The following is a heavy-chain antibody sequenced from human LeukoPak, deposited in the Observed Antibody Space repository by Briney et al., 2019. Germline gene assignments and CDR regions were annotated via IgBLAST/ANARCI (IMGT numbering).Heavy chain of an antibody. CDR3: ATTGGGSADY. Sequence: PETLSLTCTVSGGSISSYYWSWIRQPPGKGLEWIGYIYYSGSTNYNPSLKSRVTISVDTSKNQFSLKLSSVTAADTAVYYCATTGGGSADYWGQGTLVTVSS. V-gene: IGHV4-59*08. CDR2: IYYSGST. D-gene: IGHD2-15*01. J-gene: IGHJ4*02. CDR1: GGSISSYY.